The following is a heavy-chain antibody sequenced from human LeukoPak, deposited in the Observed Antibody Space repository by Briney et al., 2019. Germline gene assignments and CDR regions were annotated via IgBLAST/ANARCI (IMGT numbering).Heavy chain of an antibody. D-gene: IGHD4-23*01. Sequence: GGSLRLSCAASVFTFSSYGIHGAREAPGKGLEGVAVISYDGSNKYYADSVKRRFTISRDNSKNTLYLQMNSLRAEDTAVYYCAKDISRYGDNAVDYWGQGTLVTVSS. CDR1: VFTFSSYG. CDR2: ISYDGSNK. CDR3: AKDISRYGDNAVDY. V-gene: IGHV3-30*18. J-gene: IGHJ4*02.